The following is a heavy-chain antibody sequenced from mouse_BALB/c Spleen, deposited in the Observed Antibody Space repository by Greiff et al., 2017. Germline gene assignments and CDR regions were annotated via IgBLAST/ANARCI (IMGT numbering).Heavy chain of an antibody. CDR1: GYSITSGYY. CDR2: ISYDGSN. J-gene: IGHJ2*01. V-gene: IGHV3-6*02. Sequence: EVQLQESGPGLVKPSQSLSLTCSVTGYSITSGYYWNWIRQFPGNKLEWMGYISYDGSNNYNPSLKNRISITRDTSKNQFFLKLNSVTTEDTATYYCARGGVYFDYWGQGTALTVSS. CDR3: ARGGVYFDY.